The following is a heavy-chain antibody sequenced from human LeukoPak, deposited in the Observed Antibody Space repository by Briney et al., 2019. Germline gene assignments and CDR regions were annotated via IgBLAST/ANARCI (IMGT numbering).Heavy chain of an antibody. V-gene: IGHV1-24*01. CDR2: FDPEDGET. Sequence: ASVKVSCKVSGYTLTELSMHWVRQAPGKGLEWMGGFDPEDGETIYAQKFQGRVTMTEDTSTDTAYMELSSLRSEDTAVYYCATDECSSTSCRVMDVWGKGTTVTVSS. D-gene: IGHD2-2*01. CDR1: GYTLTELS. CDR3: ATDECSSTSCRVMDV. J-gene: IGHJ6*04.